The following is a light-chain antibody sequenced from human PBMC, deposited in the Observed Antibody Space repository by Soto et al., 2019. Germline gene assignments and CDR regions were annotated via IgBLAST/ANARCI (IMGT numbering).Light chain of an antibody. J-gene: IGLJ2*01. CDR1: SSDVGSYNL. CDR2: EGS. Sequence: QSALTQPASVSGSPGQSITISCTGTSSDVGSYNLVSWYQQHPGKAPKLMIYEGSKRPSGVSNRFSGSKSVNTASLTISGLQAEDEADYYGCSYSGSSALDVVFGGGTKLTVL. V-gene: IGLV2-23*01. CDR3: CSYSGSSALDVV.